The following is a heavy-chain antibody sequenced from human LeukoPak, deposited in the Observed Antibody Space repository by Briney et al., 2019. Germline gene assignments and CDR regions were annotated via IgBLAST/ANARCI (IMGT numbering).Heavy chain of an antibody. Sequence: ASVKVSCKASGYTFTSYGISWVRQAPGQGLEWMGWISAYNGNTNYAQKLQGRVTMTTDTSTSTAYMELRSLRSEDTAVYYCARGLSGGTTRRRFDYWGQGTLVTVSS. J-gene: IGHJ4*02. CDR1: GYTFTSYG. CDR3: ARGLSGGTTRRRFDY. D-gene: IGHD1-26*01. CDR2: ISAYNGNT. V-gene: IGHV1-18*01.